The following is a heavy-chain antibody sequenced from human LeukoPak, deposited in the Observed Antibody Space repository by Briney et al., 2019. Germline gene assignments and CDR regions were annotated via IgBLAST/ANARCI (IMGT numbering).Heavy chain of an antibody. CDR1: GYTFTRYP. Sequence: ASVKVSCKASGYTFTRYPMHWVRQAPGQRLEWMGWINAGNGNTKYSQKFQGRVTITRDTSASTAYMELSSLRSEDTAVYYCARESSTGDYCSGGSCYSGFEYFQHWGQGTLVTVSS. V-gene: IGHV1-3*01. CDR2: INAGNGNT. D-gene: IGHD2-15*01. J-gene: IGHJ1*01. CDR3: ARESSTGDYCSGGSCYSGFEYFQH.